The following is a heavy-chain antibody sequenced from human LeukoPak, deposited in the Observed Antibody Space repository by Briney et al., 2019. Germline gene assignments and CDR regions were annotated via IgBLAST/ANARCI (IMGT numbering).Heavy chain of an antibody. CDR1: GGSISSYY. CDR2: IYYSGYT. J-gene: IGHJ4*02. V-gene: IGHV4-30-4*01. D-gene: IGHD3-16*01. CDR3: AREGGHGKYYFDY. Sequence: PSETLSLTCTVSGGSISSYYWNWIRQPPGKGLEWIGYIYYSGYTYYNPSLKSQITISIDTSKNQFSLKLNSVTAADTAVYYCAREGGHGKYYFDYWGQGTLVTVSS.